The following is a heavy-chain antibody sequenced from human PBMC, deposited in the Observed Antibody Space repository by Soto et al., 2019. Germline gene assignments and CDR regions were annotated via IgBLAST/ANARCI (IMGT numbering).Heavy chain of an antibody. CDR3: AKDSRATTIYYGMDV. J-gene: IGHJ6*02. CDR1: GFTFDDYT. Sequence: SLRLSCAASGFTFDDYTMHWVRQAPGKGLEWVSLISWDGGSTYYADSVKGRFTISRDNSKNSLYLQMNSLRTEDTALYYCAKDSRATTIYYGMDVWGQGTTVTVSS. D-gene: IGHD4-17*01. CDR2: ISWDGGST. V-gene: IGHV3-43*01.